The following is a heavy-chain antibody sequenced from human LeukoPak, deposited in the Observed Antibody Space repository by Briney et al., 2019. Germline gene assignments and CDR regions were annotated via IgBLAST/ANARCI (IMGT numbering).Heavy chain of an antibody. D-gene: IGHD3-3*01. CDR3: ARERGDGKLAFWDY. Sequence: TGGSLRLSCAASGFTFSSYSMNWVRQAPGKGLEWVSSISSSSRYIYYADSVKGRFTISRDNAKNSLYLQMNSLRAEDTAVYYCARERGDGKLAFWDYWGQGTLVTVSS. V-gene: IGHV3-21*01. CDR2: ISSSSRYI. CDR1: GFTFSSYS. J-gene: IGHJ4*02.